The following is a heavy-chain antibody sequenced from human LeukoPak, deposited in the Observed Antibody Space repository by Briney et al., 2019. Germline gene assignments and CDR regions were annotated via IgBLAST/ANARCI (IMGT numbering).Heavy chain of an antibody. D-gene: IGHD5-24*01. Sequence: GGSLRLSCAASGFTFPSSWMSWVRQAPGKGLEWVAHVSTDGSVKAYVDSVRGRFAISRDNAENSLFLQINSLRAEDTAVYYCAKDLGWLQFDYWGQGDLVTVSS. CDR3: AKDLGWLQFDY. J-gene: IGHJ4*02. CDR2: VSTDGSVK. V-gene: IGHV3-7*05. CDR1: GFTFPSSW.